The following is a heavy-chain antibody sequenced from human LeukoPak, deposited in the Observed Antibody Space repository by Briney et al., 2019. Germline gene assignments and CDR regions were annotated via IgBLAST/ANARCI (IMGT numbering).Heavy chain of an antibody. V-gene: IGHV3-48*02. J-gene: IGHJ4*02. D-gene: IGHD1-1*01. CDR1: GFTFSSYS. Sequence: GGSLRLSCVASGFTFSSYSMNWVRQAPGKGLEWVSCVSSSVGTMYYADSVKGRFTSSRDNAENSLYLQMNSLRDEDTAVYYCTRDRGAYNLYDYWGQGTLVTVSS. CDR3: TRDRGAYNLYDY. CDR2: VSSSVGTM.